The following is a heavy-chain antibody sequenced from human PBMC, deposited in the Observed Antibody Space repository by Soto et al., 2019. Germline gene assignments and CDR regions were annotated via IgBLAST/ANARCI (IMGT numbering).Heavy chain of an antibody. V-gene: IGHV3-23*01. CDR2: LSGNGGST. D-gene: IGHD3-3*01. J-gene: IGHJ3*02. Sequence: PGGSLRLCCAASGFTFGRYSMTWVRQAPGKGLEWVSSLSGNGGSTYYADSVKGRFTISRDNSKDMLHLQMNGLRAEDTAVYFCAKDARILDYDFWSGGNDAFDMWGQGTKVTVSS. CDR1: GFTFGRYS. CDR3: AKDARILDYDFWSGGNDAFDM.